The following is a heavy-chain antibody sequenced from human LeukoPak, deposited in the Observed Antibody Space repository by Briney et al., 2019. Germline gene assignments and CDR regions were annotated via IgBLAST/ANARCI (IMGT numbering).Heavy chain of an antibody. V-gene: IGHV3-20*04. CDR1: GFTFDDYG. CDR2: INWNGGRT. CDR3: ARVIVGATRWFDP. D-gene: IGHD1-26*01. J-gene: IGHJ5*02. Sequence: GGSLRLSCAASGFTFDDYGMSWVRQAPGKGLEWVSDINWNGGRTGYTDSVKGRFTISRDNAKNSPYLQMNSLRAEDTALYYCARVIVGATRWFDPWGQGTLVTVSS.